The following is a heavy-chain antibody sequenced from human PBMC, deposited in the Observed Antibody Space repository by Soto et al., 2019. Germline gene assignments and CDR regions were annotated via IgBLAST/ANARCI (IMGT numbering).Heavy chain of an antibody. D-gene: IGHD3-22*01. CDR3: AREKSHYYDSSGWVPIDP. V-gene: IGHV3-33*01. CDR2: IWYDGSNK. J-gene: IGHJ5*02. Sequence: QVQLVESGGGVVQPGRSLRLSCAASGFTFSSYGMHWVRQAPGKGLEWVAVIWYDGSNKYYADSVKGRFTISRDNSKNTLYLQMNSLRAEDTAVYYCAREKSHYYDSSGWVPIDPWGQGSLVTVSS. CDR1: GFTFSSYG.